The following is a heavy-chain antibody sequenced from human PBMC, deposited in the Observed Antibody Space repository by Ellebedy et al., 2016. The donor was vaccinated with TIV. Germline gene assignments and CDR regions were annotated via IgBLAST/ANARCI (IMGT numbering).Heavy chain of an antibody. V-gene: IGHV3-30*03. CDR3: ARENDWRLGGRTFIAFDV. J-gene: IGHJ3*01. Sequence: PGGSLRLSCAASGLSFSTYGFHWVRQAPGKGLEWVALITCHGADSFYADSVRGRFIISRDNSKNTLYLQMNSLRQEETAIYYCARENDWRLGGRTFIAFDVWGQGTVVTVSS. CDR2: ITCHGADS. CDR1: GLSFSTYG. D-gene: IGHD7-27*01.